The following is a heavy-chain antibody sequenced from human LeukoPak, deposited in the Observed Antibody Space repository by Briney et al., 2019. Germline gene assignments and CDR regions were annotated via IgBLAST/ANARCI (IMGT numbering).Heavy chain of an antibody. CDR3: ARAGYCSGGSCAVIDY. D-gene: IGHD2-15*01. J-gene: IGHJ4*02. CDR2: IYPCDSDT. Sequence: GESLKISCKGSGYSFTSYWIGWVRQMPGKGLEWMGIIYPCDSDTRNSPSFQGQVTISADKSISTAYLQWSSLKASDTAMYYCARAGYCSGGSCAVIDYWGQGTLVTVSS. CDR1: GYSFTSYW. V-gene: IGHV5-51*01.